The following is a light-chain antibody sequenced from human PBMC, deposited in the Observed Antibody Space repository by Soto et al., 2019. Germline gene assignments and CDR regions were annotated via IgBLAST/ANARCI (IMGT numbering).Light chain of an antibody. CDR3: CSYAGSSTFEV. Sequence: QSVLTQPASVSGSPGQSITISCTGTSSDVGSYNLVSWYQQHPGKAPKLMIYEGSKRTSGVSNRFSGSKSGNTASLTISGLQAEDEADYYCCSYAGSSTFEVFGTGTKLTVL. V-gene: IGLV2-23*03. J-gene: IGLJ1*01. CDR2: EGS. CDR1: SSDVGSYNL.